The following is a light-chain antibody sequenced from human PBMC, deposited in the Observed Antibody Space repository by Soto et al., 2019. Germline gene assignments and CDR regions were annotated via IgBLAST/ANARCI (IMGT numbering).Light chain of an antibody. Sequence: DIQMTQSPSTLSASVGDRVTITCRASQSITSWLAWYQQKPGKAPKLLIYDASSLENGVPSRFSGSVSRTVFTLTISSLQPDDYATYYCHQYNRYWTFGQGTKVEVK. CDR2: DAS. V-gene: IGKV1-5*01. CDR3: HQYNRYWT. J-gene: IGKJ1*01. CDR1: QSITSW.